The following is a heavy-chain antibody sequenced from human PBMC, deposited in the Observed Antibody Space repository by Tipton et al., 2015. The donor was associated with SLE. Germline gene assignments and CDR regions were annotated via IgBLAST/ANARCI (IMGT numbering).Heavy chain of an antibody. CDR1: GGSISSGGYY. J-gene: IGHJ6*02. V-gene: IGHV4-61*08. CDR3: ARFRDEYYYYAIDV. Sequence: GLVKPSETLSVTCTVSGGSISSGGYYWSWIRQPPGKGLEWIGYVCYSGSTKYNPSLKSRVTISIDTSKNQFSLKLSSVTAADTAVYYCARFRDEYYYYAIDVWGQGTTVTVSS. CDR2: VCYSGST.